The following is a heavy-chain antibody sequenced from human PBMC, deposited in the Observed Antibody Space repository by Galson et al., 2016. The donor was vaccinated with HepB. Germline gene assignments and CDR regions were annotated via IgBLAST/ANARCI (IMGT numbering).Heavy chain of an antibody. D-gene: IGHD2-2*01. CDR3: VRGRDCTTTSCYDRPLDY. Sequence: SLRLSCAASGFTFSSYWMHWVRQAPGRGLVWVSRINNDGSNGRYADSVKGRFTISRDNAKNTLYLQMIGLRAEDTAVYYCVRGRDCTTTSCYDRPLDYWGQGALVTVSS. J-gene: IGHJ4*02. V-gene: IGHV3-74*01. CDR2: INNDGSNG. CDR1: GFTFSSYW.